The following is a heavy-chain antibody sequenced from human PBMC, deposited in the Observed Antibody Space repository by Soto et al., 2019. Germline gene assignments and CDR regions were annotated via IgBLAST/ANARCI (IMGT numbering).Heavy chain of an antibody. Sequence: SETLSLTCTVSGGSISSYYWSWIRQPPGKGLEWIGYIYYSGSTNYNPSLKSRVTISVDTSKNQFSLKLSSVTAADTAVYYCARDRRHYGDHCCWFDPWGQGTLVTVSS. V-gene: IGHV4-59*01. J-gene: IGHJ5*02. CDR3: ARDRRHYGDHCCWFDP. D-gene: IGHD4-17*01. CDR2: IYYSGST. CDR1: GGSISSYY.